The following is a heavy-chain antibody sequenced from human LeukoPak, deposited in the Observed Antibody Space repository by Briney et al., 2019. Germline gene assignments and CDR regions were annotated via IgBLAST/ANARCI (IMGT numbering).Heavy chain of an antibody. Sequence: GGSLRLSCVASGFTFSSYGMHWVRQAPGKGLEWVAVISYSEDAKIYADSVKGRFTISRDNSKNTLYLQMDSLRAEDTALYYCAKEYTSRWSYWHFDLWGRGTPVTVSS. CDR1: GFTFSSYG. CDR3: AKEYTSRWSYWHFDL. J-gene: IGHJ2*01. V-gene: IGHV3-30*18. CDR2: ISYSEDAK. D-gene: IGHD6-13*01.